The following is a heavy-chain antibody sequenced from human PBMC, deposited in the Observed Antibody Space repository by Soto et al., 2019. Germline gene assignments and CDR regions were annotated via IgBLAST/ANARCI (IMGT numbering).Heavy chain of an antibody. CDR3: ARERTGPIDD. D-gene: IGHD7-27*01. CDR2: IYYSGST. J-gene: IGHJ4*02. Sequence: SETLSLTCTVSGGSISSGGYYWSWIRQHPGKGLEWIGYIYYSGSTYYNPSLKSRVTISVDTSKNQFSLKLSSVTAADTAVYYCARERTGPIDDWGQGTLVTVSS. CDR1: GGSISSGGYY. V-gene: IGHV4-31*03.